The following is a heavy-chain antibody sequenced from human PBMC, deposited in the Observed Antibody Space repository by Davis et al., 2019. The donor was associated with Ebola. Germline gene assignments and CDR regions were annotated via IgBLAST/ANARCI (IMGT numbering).Heavy chain of an antibody. J-gene: IGHJ4*02. CDR3: ARGGRKYSRSWYFPLDY. V-gene: IGHV4-31*03. Sequence: LRLSCTVSGGSISSGGYYWSWIRQHPGKGLEWIGEINHSGSTNYNPSLKSRVTISVDTSKNQFSLKLSSVTAADTAVYYCARGGRKYSRSWYFPLDYWGQGTLVTVSS. CDR1: GGSISSGGYY. CDR2: INHSGST. D-gene: IGHD6-13*01.